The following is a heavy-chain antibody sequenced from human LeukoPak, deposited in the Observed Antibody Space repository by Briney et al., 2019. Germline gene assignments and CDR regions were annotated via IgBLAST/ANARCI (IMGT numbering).Heavy chain of an antibody. D-gene: IGHD2/OR15-2a*01. CDR1: GFTFRNYA. CDR3: AKPSSIVIVPTALQRLLDY. V-gene: IGHV3-23*01. CDR2: ISGSGGTT. J-gene: IGHJ4*02. Sequence: GGSLRLSCTASGFTFRNYAMTWVRQAPGKGLEWVSTISGSGGTTYYADSVKGRLSISRDNSKNTLSLQMNSLRAEDTAVYYCAKPSSIVIVPTALQRLLDYWGQGALVTVSS.